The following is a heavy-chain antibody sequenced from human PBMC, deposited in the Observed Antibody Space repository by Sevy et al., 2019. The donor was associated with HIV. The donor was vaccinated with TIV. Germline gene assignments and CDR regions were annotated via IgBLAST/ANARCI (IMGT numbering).Heavy chain of an antibody. CDR1: GFTFSKYW. D-gene: IGHD1-7*01. V-gene: IGHV3-7*01. CDR2: IKQDAGQK. J-gene: IGHJ4*02. Sequence: GGSLRLSCAASGFTFSKYWMGWVRQAPGKGLEWVANIKQDAGQKYNVDSVKGRFTISRDNAKNSLYLQMNSLRAEDTDVYFCARDDGNYYFHYWGQGTLVTVSS. CDR3: ARDDGNYYFHY.